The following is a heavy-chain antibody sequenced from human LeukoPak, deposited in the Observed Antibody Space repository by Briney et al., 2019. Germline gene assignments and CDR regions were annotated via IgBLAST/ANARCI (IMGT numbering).Heavy chain of an antibody. CDR1: GYSFTNNA. D-gene: IGHD5-24*01. CDR2: INPLNGHT. CDR3: ARVERWLQLAWFDP. J-gene: IGHJ5*02. Sequence: ASVKVSCKASGYSFTNNAVSWVRQAPGQGLEWMGWINPLNGHTDYAQKFQGRVTMTTDTSTSTAYMELRSLRSDDTAVYYCARVERWLQLAWFDPWGQGTLVTVSS. V-gene: IGHV1-18*04.